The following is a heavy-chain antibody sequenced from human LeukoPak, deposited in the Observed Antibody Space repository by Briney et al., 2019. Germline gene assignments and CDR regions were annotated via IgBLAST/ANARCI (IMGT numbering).Heavy chain of an antibody. CDR2: IYYSGIT. CDR1: GGTISTYA. D-gene: IGHD3-10*01. V-gene: IGHV4-59*08. CDR3: ARNVGGSGTYRDYFYRMDV. Sequence: SERDCFTCVASGGTISTYALSWIRHPPGKGLDWVGHIYYSGITNYNPSLKSRVTLTADSPKNQFSLKLSSVTAADTAVYFCARNVGGSGTYRDYFYRMDVWGQGTTVTVSS. J-gene: IGHJ6*02.